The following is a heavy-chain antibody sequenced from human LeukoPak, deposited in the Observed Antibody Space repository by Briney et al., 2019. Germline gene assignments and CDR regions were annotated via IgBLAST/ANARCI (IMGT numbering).Heavy chain of an antibody. V-gene: IGHV3-21*01. J-gene: IGHJ4*02. CDR1: GFTFSSYS. Sequence: GGSLRLSCAASGFTFSSYSMNWVRQALGKGLEWVSSISSSSYIYYADSVKGRFTISRDNAKNSLYLQMNSLRAEDTAVYYCARATKLLWPDYFDYWGQGTLVTVSS. D-gene: IGHD2-21*01. CDR2: ISSSSYI. CDR3: ARATKLLWPDYFDY.